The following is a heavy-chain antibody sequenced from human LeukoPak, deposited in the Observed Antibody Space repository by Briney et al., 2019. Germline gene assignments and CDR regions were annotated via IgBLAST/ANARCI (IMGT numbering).Heavy chain of an antibody. Sequence: GGSLRLSCAASGFDFHNYVIHWVRQAPGKGLEWVAVISYDVNIKYHADSVKGRFTISRDSSKNTLFLQINNLRAEDTAVYYCARGYRIAARPAFNIWGQGTMVTVSS. CDR3: ARGYRIAARPAFNI. J-gene: IGHJ3*02. D-gene: IGHD6-6*01. CDR2: ISYDVNIK. CDR1: GFDFHNYV. V-gene: IGHV3-30-3*01.